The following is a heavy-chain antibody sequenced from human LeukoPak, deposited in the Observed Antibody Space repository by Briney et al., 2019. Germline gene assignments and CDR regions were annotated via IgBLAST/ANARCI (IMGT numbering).Heavy chain of an antibody. J-gene: IGHJ4*02. CDR1: GSPFTTSD. CDR3: ARGIAMASPFDY. V-gene: IGHV1-8*01. D-gene: IGHD5-18*01. CDR2: MNSNSGNT. Sequence: GAPVKPSSTASGSPFTTSDVNSVREATGHGLEWMGWMNSNSGNTGYAQKFQGRVTMTRNTSISTAYMELSSLRSEDTAVYYCARGIAMASPFDYWGQGTLVTVSS.